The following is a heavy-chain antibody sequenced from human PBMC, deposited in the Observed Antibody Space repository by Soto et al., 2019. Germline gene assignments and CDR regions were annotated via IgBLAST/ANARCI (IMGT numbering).Heavy chain of an antibody. D-gene: IGHD2-15*01. CDR1: GFTFSSYW. CDR3: VRTSLVVAAAAREDY. J-gene: IGHJ4*02. Sequence: EVQLVESGGGLVQPGESLRPSCAASGFTFSSYWMHWVRQAPGKGLVWVSRINSEGSSTSYAGSVKGRFTISRDNAKNTLYLQMNSLRAEDTAVYYCVRTSLVVAAAAREDYWGQGTLVTVSS. CDR2: INSEGSST. V-gene: IGHV3-74*01.